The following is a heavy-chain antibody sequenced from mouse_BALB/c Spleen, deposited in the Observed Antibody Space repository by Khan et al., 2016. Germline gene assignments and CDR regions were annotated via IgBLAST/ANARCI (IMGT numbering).Heavy chain of an antibody. D-gene: IGHD1-1*01. CDR3: AEDYYGSNWFAY. CDR2: INTNTGEP. J-gene: IGHJ3*01. CDR1: GYTFTNYG. V-gene: IGHV9-3*02. Sequence: QIQLVQSGPDLKKPGETVKISCKASGYTFTNYGMNWVKQAPGKGLKWMGWINTNTGEPTYGEEFKGRFAFSLETSATTAYLQINNLKNEDTATYFCAEDYYGSNWFAYWGQGTLVTVSA.